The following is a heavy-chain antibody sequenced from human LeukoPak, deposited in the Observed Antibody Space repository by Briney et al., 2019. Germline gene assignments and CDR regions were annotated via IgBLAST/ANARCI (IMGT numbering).Heavy chain of an antibody. J-gene: IGHJ4*02. CDR3: ATGRTIADY. CDR2: INHSGST. V-gene: IGHV4-34*01. Sequence: PSETLSLTCAVYGGSFSGYYWSWIRQPPGKGLEWIGEINHSGSTNYNPPLKSRVTISVDTSKNQFSLKLSSVTAADTAVYYCATGRTIADYWGQGTLVTVSS. CDR1: GGSFSGYY. D-gene: IGHD2-8*01.